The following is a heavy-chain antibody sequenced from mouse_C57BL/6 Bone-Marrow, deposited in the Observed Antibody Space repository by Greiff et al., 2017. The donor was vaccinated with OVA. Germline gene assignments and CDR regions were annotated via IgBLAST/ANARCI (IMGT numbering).Heavy chain of an antibody. CDR1: GFSFTSYA. J-gene: IGHJ3*01. Sequence: VQGVESGPGLVAPSQCLSITCTVSGFSFTSYAISWVRQPPGKGLEWLGVIWTGGGTNYNSALKSRLSISKDNSKSQVFLKMNSLQTDDTARYVCARNLRYSIYEFAYWGQGTLVTVSA. D-gene: IGHD2-5*01. CDR2: IWTGGGT. CDR3: ARNLRYSIYEFAY. V-gene: IGHV2-9-1*01.